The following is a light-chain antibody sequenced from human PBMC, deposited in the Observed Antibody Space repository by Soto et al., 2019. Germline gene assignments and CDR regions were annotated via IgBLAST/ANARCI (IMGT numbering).Light chain of an antibody. J-gene: IGLJ3*02. CDR1: SSDVAAYNY. Sequence: QSALTQPPSASGSPGQSVTISCTGTSSDVAAYNYVSWYQQHPGKAPKLMIYEVSERPSGVPDRFSGSKSGNTASLTVSGLQAEDEADYFCSSYAGSDSFVFGGGTKVTVL. CDR3: SSYAGSDSFV. CDR2: EVS. V-gene: IGLV2-8*01.